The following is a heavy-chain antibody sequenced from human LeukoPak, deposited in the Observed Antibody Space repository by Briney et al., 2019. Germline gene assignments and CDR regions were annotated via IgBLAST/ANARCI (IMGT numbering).Heavy chain of an antibody. D-gene: IGHD6-13*01. V-gene: IGHV3-21*01. CDR2: ISSSSSYI. CDR3: AGSGYSSSWHFDY. CDR1: GFTFSSYS. Sequence: GGSLRLSCAASGFTFSSYSMNWVRQAPGKGLEWVSSISSSSSYIYYADSVKGRFTISRDNSKNTLYLQMNSLRAEDTAVYYCAGSGYSSSWHFDYWGQGTLVTVSS. J-gene: IGHJ4*02.